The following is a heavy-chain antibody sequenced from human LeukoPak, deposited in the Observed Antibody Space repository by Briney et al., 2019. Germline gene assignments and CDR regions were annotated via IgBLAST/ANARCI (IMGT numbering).Heavy chain of an antibody. J-gene: IGHJ6*03. CDR2: ISHDGTNK. CDR1: GFTFSSYS. Sequence: GGSLRLSCAASGFTFSSYSMQWVRQAPGKGLECVALISHDGTNKYYADSVKGRFTVSRDNSQNTVYLQMSSLRTEDTAMYYCANIKVTGSYYEYSMDPWGRGTTVTVSS. D-gene: IGHD3-9*01. V-gene: IGHV3-30*04. CDR3: ANIKVTGSYYEYSMDP.